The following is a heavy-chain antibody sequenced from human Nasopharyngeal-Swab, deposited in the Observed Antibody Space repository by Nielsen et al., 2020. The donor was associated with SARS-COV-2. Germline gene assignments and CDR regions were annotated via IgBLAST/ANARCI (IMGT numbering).Heavy chain of an antibody. Sequence: WIRQPPGKGLEWIGYIYYGGSTNYNPSLKSRVTISVDTSKNQFSLKLSSVTAADTAVYYCAIGGGGSYYYGMDVWGQGTTVTVSS. V-gene: IGHV4-59*01. CDR2: IYYGGST. J-gene: IGHJ6*02. CDR3: AIGGGGSYYYGMDV. D-gene: IGHD3-16*01.